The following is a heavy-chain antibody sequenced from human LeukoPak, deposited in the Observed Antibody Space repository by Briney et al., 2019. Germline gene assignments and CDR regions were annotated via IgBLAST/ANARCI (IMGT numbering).Heavy chain of an antibody. CDR3: AKLSGYSYGYGHHLDF. D-gene: IGHD5-18*01. CDR1: GFTFSNYW. V-gene: IGHV3-7*03. J-gene: IGHJ4*02. Sequence: QPGGSLRLSCAASGFTFSNYWMSWVRRAPGKGLEWVANIKQDGSETYYVDSVRGRFTISRDNAKKSLYLQMNSLRGEDTAVYNCAKLSGYSYGYGHHLDFWGQGSLVTVSS. CDR2: IKQDGSET.